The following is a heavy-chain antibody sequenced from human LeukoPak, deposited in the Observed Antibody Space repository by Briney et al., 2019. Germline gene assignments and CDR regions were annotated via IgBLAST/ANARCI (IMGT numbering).Heavy chain of an antibody. CDR2: ISAHNGNT. CDR3: ARGYCSNTDCNRLDY. V-gene: IGHV1-18*01. CDR1: GYTFTSYG. J-gene: IGHJ4*02. D-gene: IGHD2-2*01. Sequence: GASVKVSCKASGYTFTSYGISWVRQAPGQGLEWMGWISAHNGNTNYAQKLQGRVTMTTYTSTSTAYMELRSLRSDDTAVYYCARGYCSNTDCNRLDYWGQGTLVTVSS.